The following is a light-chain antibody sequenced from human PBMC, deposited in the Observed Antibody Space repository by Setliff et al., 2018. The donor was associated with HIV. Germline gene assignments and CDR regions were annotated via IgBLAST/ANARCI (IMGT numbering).Light chain of an antibody. Sequence: QSALTQPPSVSGTPGQRVTISCSGSNSNIGSNTVNWYQQLPGTAPKLLIYINDLRPSGVPGRFSGSKSGTSASLAISGLLSDDEADHYCSTWDDSLNAKVFGTGTKVTV. J-gene: IGLJ1*01. CDR2: IND. CDR1: NSNIGSNT. V-gene: IGLV1-44*01. CDR3: STWDDSLNAKV.